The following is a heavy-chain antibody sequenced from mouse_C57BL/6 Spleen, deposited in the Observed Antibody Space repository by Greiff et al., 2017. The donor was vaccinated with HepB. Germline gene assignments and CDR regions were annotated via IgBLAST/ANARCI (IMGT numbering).Heavy chain of an antibody. CDR2: ISYDGSN. V-gene: IGHV3-6*01. D-gene: IGHD1-1*01. CDR1: GYSITSGYY. J-gene: IGHJ3*01. CDR3: AREGYYGSSLWFAY. Sequence: VQLKESGPGLVKPSQSLSLTCSVTGYSITSGYYWNWIRQFPGNKLEWMGYISYDGSNNYNPSLKNRISITRDTSKNQFFLKLNSVTTEDTATYYCAREGYYGSSLWFAYWGQGTLVTVSA.